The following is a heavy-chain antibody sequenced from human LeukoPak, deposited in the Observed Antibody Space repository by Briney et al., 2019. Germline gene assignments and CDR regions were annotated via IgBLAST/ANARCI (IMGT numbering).Heavy chain of an antibody. V-gene: IGHV1-2*02. CDR3: ARRFCFSSSCYTVSFDP. CDR2: INPNNSGT. Sequence: ASVKVSCKASGYTFTDYYIHWVRQAPGQGLEWMGWINPNNSGTSYAQKFQGRVTMTRDTSISTAYVELSSLRSDDTAVYYCARRFCFSSSCYTVSFDPWGQGTLVTVSS. CDR1: GYTFTDYY. D-gene: IGHD2-2*02. J-gene: IGHJ5*02.